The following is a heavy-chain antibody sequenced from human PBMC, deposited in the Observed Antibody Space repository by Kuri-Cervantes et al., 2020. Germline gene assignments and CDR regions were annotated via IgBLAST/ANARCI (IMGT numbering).Heavy chain of an antibody. D-gene: IGHD5-24*01. CDR1: GFTFSSYS. CDR2: ISSSSSTI. V-gene: IGHV3-48*01. J-gene: IGHJ4*02. CDR3: ARVRDGYNPPVIDY. Sequence: GGSLRLSCAASGFTFSSYSMNWVRQAPGKGLEWVSYISSSSSTIYYADSVKGRFTISRDNAKNSLYLQMNSLRAEDTAVYYCARVRDGYNPPVIDYWGQGTLVTVSS.